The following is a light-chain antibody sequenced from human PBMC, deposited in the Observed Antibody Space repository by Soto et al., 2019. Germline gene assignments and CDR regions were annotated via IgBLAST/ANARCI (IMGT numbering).Light chain of an antibody. CDR3: QQSGDTPPWT. V-gene: IGKV1-39*01. CDR1: QSIRKY. CDR2: AAS. J-gene: IGKJ1*01. Sequence: DIQMTQSPSSLSASVGDRVIITFLASQSIRKYLNWYQHKPGKVPTLLIYAASSLQSGVPSRFSGSGSGTEFTLTITSLQPEDFATYYCQQSGDTPPWTFGQGTKVDIK.